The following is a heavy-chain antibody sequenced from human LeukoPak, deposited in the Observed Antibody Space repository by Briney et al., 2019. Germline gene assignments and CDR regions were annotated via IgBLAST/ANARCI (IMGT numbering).Heavy chain of an antibody. V-gene: IGHV3-53*01. CDR2: LYSAGAT. Sequence: PGGSLRLSCAVSGFTVSSNYMSWVRQAPGKGLEWVSILYSAGATYYADSVGGRFTIARDNSKNTVFLQMNSLRAEDTAVYYCASGEVGVRKYYSDPFHHWGQGTLVTVSS. J-gene: IGHJ4*02. CDR3: ASGEVGVRKYYSDPFHH. D-gene: IGHD3-10*01. CDR1: GFTVSSNY.